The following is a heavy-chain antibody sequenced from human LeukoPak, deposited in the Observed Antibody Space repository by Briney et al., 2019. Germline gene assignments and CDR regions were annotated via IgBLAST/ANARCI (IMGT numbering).Heavy chain of an antibody. Sequence: GGSLRLSCAASGFTFSDYYMSWIRQAPGKGLEWVSYISSSSSYTNFADSVKGRFTISRDNAKNSLYLQMNSLRAEDTAVYYCATGQQLAPGQVHWRQGTLVTVSS. D-gene: IGHD6-13*01. V-gene: IGHV3-11*03. J-gene: IGHJ4*02. CDR2: ISSSSSYT. CDR1: GFTFSDYY. CDR3: ATGQQLAPGQVH.